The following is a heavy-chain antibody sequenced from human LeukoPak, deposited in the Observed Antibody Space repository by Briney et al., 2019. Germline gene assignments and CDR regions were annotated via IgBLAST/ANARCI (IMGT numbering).Heavy chain of an antibody. CDR1: GFSFSKYW. V-gene: IGHV3-74*01. CDR2: IKEDGTYT. Sequence: PGGSLRLSCAASGFSFSKYWMHWVRQTPGEGLVWVARIKEDGTYTSYADSVKGRFTISRDNARNTVFLQMNSLRAEDTAVYYCSRDFDRGITPGDEFDFWGQGTLVTVSS. D-gene: IGHD3-9*01. CDR3: SRDFDRGITPGDEFDF. J-gene: IGHJ4*02.